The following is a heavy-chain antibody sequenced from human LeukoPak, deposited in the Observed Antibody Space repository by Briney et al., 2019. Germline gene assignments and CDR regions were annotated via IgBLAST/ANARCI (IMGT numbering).Heavy chain of an antibody. Sequence: GGSLRLSCAASGFTFSSYAMHWVRRAPGKGLEWVAGISYDGSNKYYADSVKGRFTISRDNSKNTLYLQMNSLRAEDTAVYYCARDHYDSSGFLNYFDYWGQGTLVTVSS. J-gene: IGHJ4*02. CDR2: ISYDGSNK. V-gene: IGHV3-30-3*01. CDR1: GFTFSSYA. CDR3: ARDHYDSSGFLNYFDY. D-gene: IGHD3-22*01.